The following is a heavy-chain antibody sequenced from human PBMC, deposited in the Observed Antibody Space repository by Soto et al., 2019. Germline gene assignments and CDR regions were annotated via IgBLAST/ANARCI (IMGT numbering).Heavy chain of an antibody. CDR2: ISYDGSNK. V-gene: IGHV3-30-3*01. CDR1: GFTFSSYA. D-gene: IGHD6-13*01. CDR3: ARDGAAAGTGYFQH. J-gene: IGHJ1*01. Sequence: QVQLVESGGGVVQPGRSLRLSCAASGFTFSSYAMHWVRQAPGKGLEWVAVISYDGSNKYYADSVKGRFTTSRDNSKNTLYLQMNSLRAEDTAVYYCARDGAAAGTGYFQHWGQGTLVTVSS.